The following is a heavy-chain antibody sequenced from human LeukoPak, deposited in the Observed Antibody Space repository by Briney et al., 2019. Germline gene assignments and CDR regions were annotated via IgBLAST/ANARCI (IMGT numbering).Heavy chain of an antibody. CDR3: ARTGGSYPYYFEY. J-gene: IGHJ4*02. CDR1: GFTFSSYG. Sequence: GGSLRLSCAASGFTFSSYGMHWVRQAPGKGLEWVAFIRYDGSNKYYADSVKGRFTISRDNAKNTLYLQMNSLRAEDTAVYYCARTGGSYPYYFEYWGQGTLVTVSS. D-gene: IGHD1-26*01. CDR2: IRYDGSNK. V-gene: IGHV3-30*02.